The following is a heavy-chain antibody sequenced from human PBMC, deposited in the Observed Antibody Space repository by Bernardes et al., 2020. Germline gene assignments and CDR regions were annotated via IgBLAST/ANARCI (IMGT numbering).Heavy chain of an antibody. D-gene: IGHD3-10*01. CDR3: ARGGGGEGAFDI. Sequence: GGSLRLSCAASGFTFKTYAMSWVRQAPGKGLEWISGISGSADNTYYADSVKGRFTISRDNSENTLYLQMNSLRAEDTAVYYCARGGGGEGAFDIWGQGTMVTVSS. J-gene: IGHJ3*02. V-gene: IGHV3-23*01. CDR2: ISGSADNT. CDR1: GFTFKTYA.